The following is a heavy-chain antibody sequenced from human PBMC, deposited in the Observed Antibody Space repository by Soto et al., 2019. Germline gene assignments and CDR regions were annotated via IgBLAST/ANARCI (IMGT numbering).Heavy chain of an antibody. CDR2: ISGTGSYT. D-gene: IGHD3-3*01. CDR1: GFTFSDYY. Sequence: PGGSLRLSCAVSGFTFSDYYMSWIRQAPGKGLEWLSYISGTGSYTNYTDSVKGRFTISRDNAKNSLYLQMNSLRAEDTAMYYCARAPTGRYDFWSGSNYYHYGMDVWGQGTTVTSP. CDR3: ARAPTGRYDFWSGSNYYHYGMDV. J-gene: IGHJ6*02. V-gene: IGHV3-11*06.